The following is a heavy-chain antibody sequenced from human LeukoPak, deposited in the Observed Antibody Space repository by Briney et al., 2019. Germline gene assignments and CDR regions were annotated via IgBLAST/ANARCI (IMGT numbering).Heavy chain of an antibody. CDR1: GGSISSGGYY. CDR2: IYTSGST. Sequence: SETLSLTCTVSGGSISSGGYYWSWIRQPAGKGLEWIGRIYTSGSTNYNPSLKSRVTISVDTSKNQFSLKLSSVTAADTAVYYCVLAVAGGFDYWGQGTLVTVSS. D-gene: IGHD6-19*01. V-gene: IGHV4-61*02. J-gene: IGHJ4*02. CDR3: VLAVAGGFDY.